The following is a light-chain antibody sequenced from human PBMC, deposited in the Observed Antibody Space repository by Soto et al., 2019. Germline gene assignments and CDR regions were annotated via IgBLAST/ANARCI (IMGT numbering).Light chain of an antibody. CDR3: QQYGSSPPYS. V-gene: IGKV3-20*01. J-gene: IGKJ2*03. Sequence: EIVLTQSPGTLSLSPGERATLSCRASQSVSSSYLAWYQQKPGQAPRLLIYGASNRATGVPDRFSGSGSGTDFTLTISRPEPEDFAVYYCQQYGSSPPYSFGQGTKLEIK. CDR2: GAS. CDR1: QSVSSSY.